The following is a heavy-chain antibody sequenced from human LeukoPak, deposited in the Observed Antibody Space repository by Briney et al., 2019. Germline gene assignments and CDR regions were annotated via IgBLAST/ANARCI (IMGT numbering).Heavy chain of an antibody. Sequence: ASVKVSCKASGYTFTSYYMHWVRQAPGQGLEWMGIINPSGGSTIYAQKFQGRVTMTRDMSTSTVYMELSSLRSEDTDVYYCARDPPQYYYDSSGYYPFDYWGQGTLVTVSS. CDR2: INPSGGST. CDR3: ARDPPQYYYDSSGYYPFDY. V-gene: IGHV1-46*01. J-gene: IGHJ4*02. D-gene: IGHD3-22*01. CDR1: GYTFTSYY.